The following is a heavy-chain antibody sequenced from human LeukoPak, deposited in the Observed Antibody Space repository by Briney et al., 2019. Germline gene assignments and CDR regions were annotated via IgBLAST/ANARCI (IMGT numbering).Heavy chain of an antibody. D-gene: IGHD4/OR15-4a*01. V-gene: IGHV4-30-2*01. CDR1: GGSITSGDYS. CDR2: IFHSGST. Sequence: RPSETLSLTCAVSGGSITSGDYSWNWIRQPPGKGLEWIGYIFHSGSTFYNPSLKSRVTISVARSNNQFSLNLTSVTAADTAVYFCARGYYVLTTHGTWFDPWGQGTLVTVSS. CDR3: ARGYYVLTTHGTWFDP. J-gene: IGHJ5*02.